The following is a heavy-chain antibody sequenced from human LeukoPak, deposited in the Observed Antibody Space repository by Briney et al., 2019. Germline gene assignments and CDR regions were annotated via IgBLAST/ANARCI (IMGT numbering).Heavy chain of an antibody. D-gene: IGHD3-16*01. V-gene: IGHV4-38-2*01. CDR1: GYSISSGYY. Sequence: SETLSLTCAVSGYSISSGYYWGWIRQPPGKGLEWIGSIYHSGSTYYNPSLKSGVTISVDTSKNQFSLKLSSVTDADTAVYYCTRARTFGDFDYWGQGTLATVSS. CDR3: TRARTFGDFDY. CDR2: IYHSGST. J-gene: IGHJ4*02.